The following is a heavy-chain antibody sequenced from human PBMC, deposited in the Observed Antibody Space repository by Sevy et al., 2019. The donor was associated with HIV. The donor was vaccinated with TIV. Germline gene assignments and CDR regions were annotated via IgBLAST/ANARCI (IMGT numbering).Heavy chain of an antibody. J-gene: IGHJ4*02. D-gene: IGHD6-13*01. Sequence: GGSLRLSCAASGFTFSSYAMSWVRQAPGKGLEWVSAISGSGGSTYYADSVKGRFTISRDNSKNTLYLQMNSLRAEDTAVYDCAKRSSSSWYYIGYWGQGTLVTVSS. CDR2: ISGSGGST. CDR3: AKRSSSSWYYIGY. CDR1: GFTFSSYA. V-gene: IGHV3-23*01.